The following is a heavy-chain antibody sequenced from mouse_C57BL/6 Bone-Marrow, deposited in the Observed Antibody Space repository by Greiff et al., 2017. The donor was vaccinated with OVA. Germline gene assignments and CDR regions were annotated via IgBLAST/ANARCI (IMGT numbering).Heavy chain of an antibody. Sequence: VQLQQSGPELVKPGASVKMSCKASGYTFTDYNMHWVKQSHGKSLEWIGYINPNNGGTSYNQKFKGKATLTVNKSSSTAYMELRSLTSEDSAVYYCALITTVVAPSFDYWGQGTTLTVSS. J-gene: IGHJ2*01. CDR3: ALITTVVAPSFDY. D-gene: IGHD1-1*01. CDR2: INPNNGGT. CDR1: GYTFTDYN. V-gene: IGHV1-22*01.